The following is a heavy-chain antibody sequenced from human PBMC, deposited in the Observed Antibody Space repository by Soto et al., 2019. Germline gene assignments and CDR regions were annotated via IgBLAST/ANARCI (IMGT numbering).Heavy chain of an antibody. CDR1: GGSFSGYY. V-gene: IGHV4-34*01. Sequence: SETLSLTCAVYGGSFSGYYWSWIRQPPGKGLEWIGEIYHSGSTNYNPSLKSRVTISVDKSKNQFSLKLSSVTAADTAVYFCARVKNYYNSSSYYFDYWGQETLVTVS. CDR3: ARVKNYYNSSSYYFDY. D-gene: IGHD3-22*01. J-gene: IGHJ4*02. CDR2: IYHSGST.